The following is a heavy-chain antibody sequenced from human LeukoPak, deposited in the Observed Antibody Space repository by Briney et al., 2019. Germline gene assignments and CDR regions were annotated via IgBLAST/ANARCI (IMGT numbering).Heavy chain of an antibody. Sequence: PGGSLRLSCAVSGFTFSSYAMSWVRQAPGKGLECVLVISGSGGGTYYADSVKGRVTISRDNSKNTLYLQMNSLRAEDTAVYYCAKMGIAGTYDAFDIWGQGTMVTVSS. CDR3: AKMGIAGTYDAFDI. J-gene: IGHJ3*02. D-gene: IGHD6-13*01. V-gene: IGHV3-23*01. CDR2: ISGSGGGT. CDR1: GFTFSSYA.